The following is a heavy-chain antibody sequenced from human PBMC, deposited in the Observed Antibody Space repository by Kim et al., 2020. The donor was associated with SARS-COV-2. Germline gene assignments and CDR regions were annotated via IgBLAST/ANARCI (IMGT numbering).Heavy chain of an antibody. D-gene: IGHD6-19*01. V-gene: IGHV3-23*01. Sequence: YAASVKGRFTVSRDSSTNTLYLQMNSLRAEDTAIYYCAKDLYSSGWWPFDYWGQGTLVAVSS. J-gene: IGHJ4*02. CDR3: AKDLYSSGWWPFDY.